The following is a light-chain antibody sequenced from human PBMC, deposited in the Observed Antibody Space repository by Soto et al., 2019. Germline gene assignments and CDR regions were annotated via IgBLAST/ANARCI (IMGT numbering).Light chain of an antibody. CDR2: DAS. CDR3: QQYLSSPPYG. CDR1: QTISSY. V-gene: IGKV3-20*01. Sequence: EIVLTQSPGTLSLSPGERATLSCRASQTISSYLAWYQHKPGQAPRLLIYDASSRATGIPDRFSGSGSATDFTLTISRLEPEDFTVYYCQQYLSSPPYGFGQGTKLEI. J-gene: IGKJ2*03.